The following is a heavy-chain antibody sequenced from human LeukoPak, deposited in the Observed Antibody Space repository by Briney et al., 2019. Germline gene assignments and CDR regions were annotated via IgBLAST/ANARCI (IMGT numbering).Heavy chain of an antibody. CDR1: GGSISSSSYY. CDR3: ASTRIQLWLGGNLNWFDP. D-gene: IGHD5-18*01. Sequence: SETLSLTCTVSGGSISSSSYYWGWIRQPPGKGLEWIGSIYYSGSTYYNPSLKSRVTISVDTSKNQFSLKLSSVTAADTAVYYCASTRIQLWLGGNLNWFDPWGQGTLVTVSS. V-gene: IGHV4-39*01. J-gene: IGHJ5*02. CDR2: IYYSGST.